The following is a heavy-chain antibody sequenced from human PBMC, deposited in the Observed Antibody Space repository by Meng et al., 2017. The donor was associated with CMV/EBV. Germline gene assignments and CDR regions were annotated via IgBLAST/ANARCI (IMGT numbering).Heavy chain of an antibody. CDR3: ARECSSTSCYLY. Sequence: SQTRSLTGAVSGYSISSGYYWGWIRQPPGKGLEWIGSIYHSGTIYHSESTYYNPSLKSRVTISVDTSKNQFSLKLSSVTAADTAVYYCARECSSTSCYLYWGQGTLVTVSS. D-gene: IGHD2-2*01. CDR1: GYSISSGYY. V-gene: IGHV4-38-2*02. J-gene: IGHJ4*02. CDR2: IYHSGTIYHSEST.